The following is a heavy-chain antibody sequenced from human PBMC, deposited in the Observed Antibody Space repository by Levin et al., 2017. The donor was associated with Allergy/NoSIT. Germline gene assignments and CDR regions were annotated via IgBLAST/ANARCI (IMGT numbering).Heavy chain of an antibody. CDR3: ARDNIGLPDAFDI. CDR1: GFTFDDYA. J-gene: IGHJ3*02. Sequence: GGSLRLSCAASGFTFDDYAMHWVRQAPGKGLEWVSGISWNSGSIGYADSVKGRFTISRDNAKNSLYLQMNSLRTEDTALYYCARDNIGLPDAFDIWGQGNMVIVSS. D-gene: IGHD3-10*01. CDR2: ISWNSGSI. V-gene: IGHV3-9*01.